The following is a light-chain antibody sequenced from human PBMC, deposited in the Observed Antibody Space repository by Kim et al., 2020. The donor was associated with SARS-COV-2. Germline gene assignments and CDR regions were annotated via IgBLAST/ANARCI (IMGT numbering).Light chain of an antibody. CDR2: GKN. J-gene: IGLJ2*01. Sequence: SSELTQDPAVSVALGQTVRITCQGDSLRQYYATWYQQKPGQAPVLVIYGKNNRPTGIPDRFSGSTSGNTASLTITGAQAEEEADYYCKSSDSSGKVVFGGGTQLTVL. CDR1: SLRQYY. CDR3: KSSDSSGKVV. V-gene: IGLV3-19*01.